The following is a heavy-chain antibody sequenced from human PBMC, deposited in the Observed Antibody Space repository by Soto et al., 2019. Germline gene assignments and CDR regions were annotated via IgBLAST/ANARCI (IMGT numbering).Heavy chain of an antibody. CDR1: GYSFTSYW. D-gene: IGHD6-19*01. J-gene: IGHJ4*02. CDR3: ARDLCDSSGCPLDY. Sequence: GESLKISYKGSGYSFTSYWIGWVRQMPGKGLEWMGIIYPGDSDTRYSPSFQGQVTISRDNSKNTPYLQMNSLRAEDTAVYYCARDLCDSSGCPLDYWGQGTLVTVSS. CDR2: IYPGDSDT. V-gene: IGHV5-51*01.